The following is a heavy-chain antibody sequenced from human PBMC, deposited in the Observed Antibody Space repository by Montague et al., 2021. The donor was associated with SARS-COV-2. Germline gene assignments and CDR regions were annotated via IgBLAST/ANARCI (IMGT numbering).Heavy chain of an antibody. D-gene: IGHD3-10*01. Sequence: TLSLTCTVSGGSISSGSYYWSWIRQPAGKGLEWIGRIYTSGSTNYNLSLKSRVTISVDTSKNQFSLKLISVTAADTDVYYCARDLAPYYGSGSYYNPIDAFDIWGQGTMVTVSS. V-gene: IGHV4-61*02. CDR2: IYTSGST. J-gene: IGHJ3*02. CDR1: GGSISSGSYY. CDR3: ARDLAPYYGSGSYYNPIDAFDI.